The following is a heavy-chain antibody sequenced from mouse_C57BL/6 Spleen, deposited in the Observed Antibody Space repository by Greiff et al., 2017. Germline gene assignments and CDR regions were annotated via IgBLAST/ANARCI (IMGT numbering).Heavy chain of an antibody. CDR1: GFTFSDFY. J-gene: IGHJ4*01. D-gene: IGHD1-1*01. CDR3: ARDAGGYYGSMDY. V-gene: IGHV7-1*01. CDR2: SRNKANDYTT. Sequence: EVKLMESGGGLVQSGRSLRLSCATSGFTFSDFYMEWVRQAPGKGLEWIAASRNKANDYTTEYSASVKGRFIVSRDTSQSILYLQMNALRAEDTAIYYCARDAGGYYGSMDYWGQGTSVTVSS.